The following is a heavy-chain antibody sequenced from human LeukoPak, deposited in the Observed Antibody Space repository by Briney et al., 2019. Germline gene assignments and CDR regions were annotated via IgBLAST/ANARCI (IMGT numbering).Heavy chain of an antibody. CDR1: GFTFSSYA. CDR3: AKDHYSSGWYPTPFDY. Sequence: GGSLRLSCAASGFTFSSYAMSWVRLAPGKGLEWASAISGSGGSTYYADSVKGRFTISRDNSKNTLYLQMNSLRAEDTAVYYCAKDHYSSGWYPTPFDYWGQGTLVTVSS. D-gene: IGHD6-19*01. V-gene: IGHV3-23*01. J-gene: IGHJ4*02. CDR2: ISGSGGST.